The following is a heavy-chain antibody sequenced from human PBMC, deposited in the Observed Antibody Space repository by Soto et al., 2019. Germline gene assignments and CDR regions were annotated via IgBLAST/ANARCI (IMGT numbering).Heavy chain of an antibody. Sequence: GGSLRLSCAASGFTFSSYAMHWVRQAPGKGLEWVAVTSYDGSNKYYADSVKGRFTISRDNSKNTLFLQMNSLRVEDTAVYYCARPPSSSTNGLHMDVWGQGTTVTVSS. V-gene: IGHV3-30-3*01. D-gene: IGHD2-2*01. CDR2: TSYDGSNK. CDR3: ARPPSSSTNGLHMDV. J-gene: IGHJ6*02. CDR1: GFTFSSYA.